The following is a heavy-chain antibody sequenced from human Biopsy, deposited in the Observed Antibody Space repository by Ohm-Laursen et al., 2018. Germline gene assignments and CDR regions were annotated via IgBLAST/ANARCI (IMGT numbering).Heavy chain of an antibody. D-gene: IGHD3-3*01. CDR1: GESMGTYY. CDR2: IYYSGTT. CDR3: ARVRGGFLEWFDY. Sequence: TLSLTCTVSGESMGTYYWSWIRQPPGKVMEWIASIYYSGTTHKNPSLKSRVTISVDTSQGLLSLDLSPVTAADTAVYYCARVRGGFLEWFDYWGQGTLVTASS. J-gene: IGHJ5*01. V-gene: IGHV4-59*01.